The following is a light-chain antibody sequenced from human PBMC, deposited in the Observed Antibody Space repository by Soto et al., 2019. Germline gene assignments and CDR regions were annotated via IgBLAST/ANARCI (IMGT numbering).Light chain of an antibody. V-gene: IGLV2-14*03. CDR1: SSDVGGFNY. CDR3: SSYSSGSTLGV. Sequence: QSALTQPASVSGSPGQSITISCTGTSSDVGGFNYVSWYQQHPGRAPKLIISDVSDRPSXXSARFSGSKSCNTASLAISGXXXXXXXXYYCSSYSSGSTLGVFGGGTKLTVL. J-gene: IGLJ1*01. CDR2: DVS.